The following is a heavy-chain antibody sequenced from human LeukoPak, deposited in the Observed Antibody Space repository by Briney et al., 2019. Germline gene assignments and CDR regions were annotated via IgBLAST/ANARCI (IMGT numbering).Heavy chain of an antibody. V-gene: IGHV3-23*01. Sequence: PGGSLRLSCAASGFTFSSYAMSWVRQAPAKGLEWVSAISGSGGSTYYADSVKGRFTISRDNSKNTLYLQMNSLRAEDTAVYYCAKDPAIVLLWFGESEDYWGQGTLVTVSS. CDR1: GFTFSSYA. D-gene: IGHD3-10*01. CDR2: ISGSGGST. J-gene: IGHJ4*02. CDR3: AKDPAIVLLWFGESEDY.